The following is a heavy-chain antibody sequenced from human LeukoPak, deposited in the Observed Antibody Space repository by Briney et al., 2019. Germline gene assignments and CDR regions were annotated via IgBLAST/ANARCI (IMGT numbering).Heavy chain of an antibody. CDR1: GYSISSGYY. Sequence: SETLSLTCAVSGYSISSGYYWGWIRQPPGKGLEWIGEINHSGSTNYNPSLKSRVTISVDTSKNQFSLKLSSVTAADTAVYYCARGGTYWGQGTLVTVSS. J-gene: IGHJ4*02. CDR2: INHSGST. CDR3: ARGGTY. V-gene: IGHV4-38-2*01.